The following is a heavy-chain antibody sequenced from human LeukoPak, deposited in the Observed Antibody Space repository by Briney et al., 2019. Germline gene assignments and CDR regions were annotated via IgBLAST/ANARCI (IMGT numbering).Heavy chain of an antibody. CDR1: GFTFSSYA. Sequence: GGSLRLSCAASGFTFSSYAMSWVRQAPGKGLEWVSAISGSGGSTYYADSVKGRFTISRDNSKNTLYLQTNSLRAEDTAVYYCAKDRFRVTSFDYWGQGTLVTVSS. CDR2: ISGSGGST. D-gene: IGHD2-21*02. V-gene: IGHV3-23*01. CDR3: AKDRFRVTSFDY. J-gene: IGHJ4*02.